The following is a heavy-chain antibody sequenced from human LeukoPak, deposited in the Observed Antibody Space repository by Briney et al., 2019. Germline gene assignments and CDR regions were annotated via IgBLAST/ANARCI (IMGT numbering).Heavy chain of an antibody. D-gene: IGHD3/OR15-3a*01. V-gene: IGHV4-34*01. CDR2: INHSGST. Sequence: SETLSLTCAVYGGSLSGYYWSWIRQPPGKGLEWIGEINHSGSTNYNPSLKSRVTISVDTSKNQFSLKLSSVTAADTAVYYCAMDSSADAFDIWGQGTMVTVSS. CDR1: GGSLSGYY. CDR3: AMDSSADAFDI. J-gene: IGHJ3*02.